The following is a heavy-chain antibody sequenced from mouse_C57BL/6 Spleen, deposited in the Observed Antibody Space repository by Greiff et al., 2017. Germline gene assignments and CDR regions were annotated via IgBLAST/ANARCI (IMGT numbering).Heavy chain of an antibody. J-gene: IGHJ2*01. CDR1: GYTFTSYW. Sequence: LQESGAELVRPGTSVKLSCKASGYTFTSYWMHWVKQRPGQGLEWIGVIDPSDSYTNYNQKFKGKATLTVDTSSSTAYMQLSSLTSEDSAVYYCARGHYYGSSTYYFDYWGQGTTLTVSS. CDR2: IDPSDSYT. V-gene: IGHV1-59*01. CDR3: ARGHYYGSSTYYFDY. D-gene: IGHD1-1*01.